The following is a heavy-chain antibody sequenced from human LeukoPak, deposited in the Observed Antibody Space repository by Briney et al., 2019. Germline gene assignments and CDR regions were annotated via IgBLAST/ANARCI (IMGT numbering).Heavy chain of an antibody. Sequence: PGGSLRLSCAASGFTFSSYAMSRVRQAPGKGLEWVSSVSSSGASTYYADSVKGRLTISRDNSENTLYLQMNSLRADDTAVYYCAKRLGASSSPFDYWGQGTLVTVSS. V-gene: IGHV3-23*01. J-gene: IGHJ4*02. CDR2: VSSSGAST. CDR3: AKRLGASSSPFDY. D-gene: IGHD1-26*01. CDR1: GFTFSSYA.